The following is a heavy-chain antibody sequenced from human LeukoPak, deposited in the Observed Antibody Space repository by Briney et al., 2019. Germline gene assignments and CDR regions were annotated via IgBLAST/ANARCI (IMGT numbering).Heavy chain of an antibody. J-gene: IGHJ4*01. CDR1: EFTFSNHW. CDR3: ARGPGSSGGAYVGDY. V-gene: IGHV3-74*01. D-gene: IGHD3-22*01. CDR2: IDGNGNNK. Sequence: GGSLRLSCAASEFTFSNHWMHWVRQVPGKGLVWVSRIDGNGNNKNYADSVKGRFSISRDNAKSTLYLQMNSLRAEDTAVYYCARGPGSSGGAYVGDYWGHGTLVTVSS.